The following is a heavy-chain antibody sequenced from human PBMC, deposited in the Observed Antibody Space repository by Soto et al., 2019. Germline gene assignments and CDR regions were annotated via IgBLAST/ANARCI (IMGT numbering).Heavy chain of an antibody. Sequence: QVRLVQSGAEVKKPGASVKVTCKPSGYTFTDAYIHWVRQAPGQGLEWLGWINPKNGGTNYAQKFQGRVTMNRDTSSSTAFMELSSRNSSDTAVYFCAREEGTELDFWGQGTLVTVSS. CDR2: INPKNGGT. CDR1: GYTFTDAY. V-gene: IGHV1-2*02. CDR3: AREEGTELDF. D-gene: IGHD1-7*01. J-gene: IGHJ4*02.